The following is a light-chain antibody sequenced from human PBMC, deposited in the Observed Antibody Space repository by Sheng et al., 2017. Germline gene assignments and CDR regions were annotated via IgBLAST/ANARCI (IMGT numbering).Light chain of an antibody. V-gene: IGKV3D-20*02. J-gene: IGKJ4*01. CDR3: QQRSNWPLT. CDR2: DAS. Sequence: EIVLTQSPDTLSLSPGERGTLSCRASQSVDSTYLAWYQQKPGQTPRLLIYDASTRATGIPDRFSGSGSGTDFTLTISSLEPEDFAVYYCQQRSNWPLTFGGGTKVEIK. CDR1: QSVDSTY.